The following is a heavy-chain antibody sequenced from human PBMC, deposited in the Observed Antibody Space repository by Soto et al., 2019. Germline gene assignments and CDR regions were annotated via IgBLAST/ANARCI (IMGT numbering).Heavy chain of an antibody. J-gene: IGHJ6*02. D-gene: IGHD6-13*01. Sequence: QVQLVQSGAEVKKPGASVKVSCQASGYTFTNFVISWVRQAPGQGLEWMGWITTDNGQTHSARKSQGRVIMTTDASTSSAYLEPKSLRSDDTAMYYCARDGVGAGASGIYYYQRGLDVWGQGTTVTVSS. CDR2: ITTDNGQT. CDR1: GYTFTNFV. V-gene: IGHV1-18*01. CDR3: ARDGVGAGASGIYYYQRGLDV.